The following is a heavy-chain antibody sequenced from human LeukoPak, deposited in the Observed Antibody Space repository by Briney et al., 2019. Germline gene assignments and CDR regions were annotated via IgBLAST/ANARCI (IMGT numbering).Heavy chain of an antibody. V-gene: IGHV3-30*02. D-gene: IGHD2-2*01. CDR2: IRYDGSNK. CDR1: GFTFSSYG. CDR3: AKDKGVVPAAVYYMDV. Sequence: AGGSLRLSCAASGFTFSSYGMHWVRQAPGKGLEWVAFIRYDGSNKYYADSVKGRFTISRDNSKNTLYLQMNSLRAEDTAVYYCAKDKGVVPAAVYYMDVWSKGTTVTVFS. J-gene: IGHJ6*03.